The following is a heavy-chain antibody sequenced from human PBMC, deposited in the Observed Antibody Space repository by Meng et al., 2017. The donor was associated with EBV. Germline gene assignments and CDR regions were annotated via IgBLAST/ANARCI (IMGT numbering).Heavy chain of an antibody. CDR2: FLPTLGAP. J-gene: IGHJ4*02. Sequence: VQVGTAAAEVKKPGSSVKVSCKTSGGPFRNYAISWVRQAPGQGLEWLGGFLPTLGAPNYAQKFHGRVSITADESTSTHYMDLSSLRSEDTAVYYCASESGRGYTPDYWGQGTLVSVSS. CDR3: ASESGRGYTPDY. V-gene: IGHV1-69*01. D-gene: IGHD3-10*01. CDR1: GGPFRNYA.